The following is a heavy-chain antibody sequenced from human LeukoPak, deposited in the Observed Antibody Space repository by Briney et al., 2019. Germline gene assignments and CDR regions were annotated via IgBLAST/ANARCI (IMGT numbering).Heavy chain of an antibody. Sequence: GGSLRLSCAVSGFTFSGYWMSWVRQAPGKGLEWVANIKQDGSEKYYVDSVKGRFTISRDNAKNSLYLQMNSLRAEDTAVYYCARADRGYSYGPPDYWGQGTLVTVSS. V-gene: IGHV3-7*01. CDR2: IKQDGSEK. CDR1: GFTFSGYW. J-gene: IGHJ4*02. CDR3: ARADRGYSYGPPDY. D-gene: IGHD5-18*01.